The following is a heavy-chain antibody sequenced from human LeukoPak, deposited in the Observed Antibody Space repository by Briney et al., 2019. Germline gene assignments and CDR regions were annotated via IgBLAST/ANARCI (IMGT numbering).Heavy chain of an antibody. CDR2: IASDGST. Sequence: GGSLRLSCAASGFTFSDYILDWVRQAPGKGLEWVSRIASDGSTVYADSVKGRFTISRDNAKDTVYLQMNSLRVEDTAVYYCIGSGGWPGYWGQGTLVTVSS. V-gene: IGHV3-74*01. D-gene: IGHD1-26*01. CDR3: IGSGGWPGY. CDR1: GFTFSDYI. J-gene: IGHJ4*02.